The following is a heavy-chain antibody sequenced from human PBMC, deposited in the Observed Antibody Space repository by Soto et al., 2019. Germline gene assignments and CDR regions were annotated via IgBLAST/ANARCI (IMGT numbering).Heavy chain of an antibody. CDR2: MNPNSGNT. CDR3: ARGLMVRGVISGYYYYGMDV. J-gene: IGHJ6*02. D-gene: IGHD3-10*01. CDR1: GYTFTSYD. V-gene: IGHV1-8*01. Sequence: QVQLVQSGAEVKKPGASVKVSCKASGYTFTSYDINWVRQATGQGLEWMGWMNPNSGNTGYAQKFQGRVTMTRNTSISTAYMELSSLISEDTAVYYCARGLMVRGVISGYYYYGMDVWGQGTTVTVSS.